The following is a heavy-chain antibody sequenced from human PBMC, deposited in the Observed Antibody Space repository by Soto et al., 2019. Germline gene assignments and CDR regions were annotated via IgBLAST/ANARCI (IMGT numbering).Heavy chain of an antibody. D-gene: IGHD3-10*01. Sequence: ASVKVSCKASGYTFTSYAMHWVRQAPGQRLEWMGWINAGNGNTKYSQKFQGRVTITRDTSASTAYMELSSLRSEDTAVYYCARGSITMVRGVIIAYWGQGTLVTVSS. V-gene: IGHV1-3*01. CDR2: INAGNGNT. CDR1: GYTFTSYA. J-gene: IGHJ4*02. CDR3: ARGSITMVRGVIIAY.